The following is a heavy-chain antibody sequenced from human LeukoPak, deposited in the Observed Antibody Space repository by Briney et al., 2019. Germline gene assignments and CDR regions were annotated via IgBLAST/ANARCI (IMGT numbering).Heavy chain of an antibody. CDR1: GFTFSSYA. CDR3: ARDGGYHYDS. Sequence: GGSLRLSCAASGFTFSSYAMHWVRQAPGKGLEWVAVISYDGSNKYYADSVKGRFTISRDNSKNTLYLQMTSLRAEDTAVYYCARDGGYHYDSWGQGTLVTVSS. D-gene: IGHD3-22*01. CDR2: ISYDGSNK. J-gene: IGHJ4*02. V-gene: IGHV3-30-3*01.